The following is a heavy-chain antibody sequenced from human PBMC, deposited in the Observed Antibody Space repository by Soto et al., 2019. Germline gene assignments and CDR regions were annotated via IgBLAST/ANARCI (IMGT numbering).Heavy chain of an antibody. Sequence: QVQLVESGGGVVQPGRSLRLSCAASGFTFSSYGMHWVRQAPGKGLEWVAVIWYDGSNKYYADSVKGRFTISRDNSKNTLYLQMNSLRAEDTAVYYCARDLQVDRLAPNDDFDIWGQGTMVTVSS. CDR2: IWYDGSNK. CDR3: ARDLQVDRLAPNDDFDI. V-gene: IGHV3-33*01. CDR1: GFTFSSYG. J-gene: IGHJ3*02. D-gene: IGHD1-1*01.